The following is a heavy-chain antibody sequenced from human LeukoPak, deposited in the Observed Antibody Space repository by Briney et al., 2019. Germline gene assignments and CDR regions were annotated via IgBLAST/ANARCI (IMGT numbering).Heavy chain of an antibody. CDR3: ASPPDSSDYGAAFDF. V-gene: IGHV4-38-2*01. Sequence: SETLSLTCGVSSYSITSGYFWGWIRQPPGKGLEWIGSIYHSGTTYYNPSLKSRVTISVDTSKNQFSLKLRSVTAGDTAVYYCASPPDSSDYGAAFDFWGQGTLVTVSS. J-gene: IGHJ4*02. CDR2: IYHSGTT. CDR1: SYSITSGYF. D-gene: IGHD4-17*01.